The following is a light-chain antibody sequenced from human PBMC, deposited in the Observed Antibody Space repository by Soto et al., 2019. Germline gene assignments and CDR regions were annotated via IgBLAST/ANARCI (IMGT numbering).Light chain of an antibody. Sequence: EIVLTQSPGTVSLSPGERATLSCMASQSVSSSYLAWYQQKPGQAPRLLIYDASRRASGVPARFSGSGSGTDFTLTISSLEPEDFALYYCQQRNTRPPITFGQGTRLEIK. V-gene: IGKV3D-20*02. CDR2: DAS. CDR3: QQRNTRPPIT. CDR1: QSVSSSY. J-gene: IGKJ5*01.